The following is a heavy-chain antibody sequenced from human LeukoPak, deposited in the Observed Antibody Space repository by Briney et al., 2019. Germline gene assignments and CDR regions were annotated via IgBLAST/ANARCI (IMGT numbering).Heavy chain of an antibody. CDR3: ARDRYDYVWGSYRVFDY. CDR2: INSDGSNT. CDR1: GFTFSSYW. D-gene: IGHD3-16*02. J-gene: IGHJ4*02. Sequence: GGSLRLSCAASGFTFSSYWMHWVRQAPGKGLVWVSRINSDGSNTNYADSVKGRFTVSRDNAKNTLYLQMNSLRAEDTAVYYCARDRYDYVWGSYRVFDYWGQGTLVTVSS. V-gene: IGHV3-74*01.